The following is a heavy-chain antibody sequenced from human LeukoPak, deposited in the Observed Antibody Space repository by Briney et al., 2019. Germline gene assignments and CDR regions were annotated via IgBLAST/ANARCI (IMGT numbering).Heavy chain of an antibody. V-gene: IGHV1-8*01. D-gene: IGHD5-18*01. CDR2: MNPNSGNT. Sequence: SVKVSCKASGYTFTTYDINWVRQATGQGLEWMGWMNPNSGNTGYAQKFQGRVTMTRNTSISTAFMELSGLRSEDTAVYFCARRNTAMVAGLDYWGQGSLVTVSS. J-gene: IGHJ4*02. CDR3: ARRNTAMVAGLDY. CDR1: GYTFTTYD.